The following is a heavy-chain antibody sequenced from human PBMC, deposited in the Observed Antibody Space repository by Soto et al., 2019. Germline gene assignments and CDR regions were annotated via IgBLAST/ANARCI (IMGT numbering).Heavy chain of an antibody. Sequence: LRLSCAASGFIFTRYSMNWVRQAPGKGLEWVSSISSTTNYIYYGDSMKGRFTISRDNAKNSLYLEMNSLRAEDTAVYYCARESEDLTSNFDYWGQGTLVTVSS. V-gene: IGHV3-21*06. CDR3: ARESEDLTSNFDY. CDR1: GFIFTRYS. CDR2: ISSTTNYI. J-gene: IGHJ4*02.